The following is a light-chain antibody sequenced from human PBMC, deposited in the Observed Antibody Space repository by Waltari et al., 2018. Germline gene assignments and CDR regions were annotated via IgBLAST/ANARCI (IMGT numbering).Light chain of an antibody. V-gene: IGLV2-14*03. CDR2: DVS. J-gene: IGLJ2*01. CDR1: SSDIGGYNY. Sequence: QSALTQPASVSGSPGQSITISCTGTSSDIGGYNYVSWYQQHPGKAPKLMIYDVSNRHAGVSNRFSGSKSGTTASLSISGLQTEDEADYYCSSYTSTGARLFGGGTKVTVL. CDR3: SSYTSTGARL.